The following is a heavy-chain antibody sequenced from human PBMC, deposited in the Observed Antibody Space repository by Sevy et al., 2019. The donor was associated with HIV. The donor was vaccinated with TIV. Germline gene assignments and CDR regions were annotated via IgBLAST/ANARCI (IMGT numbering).Heavy chain of an antibody. J-gene: IGHJ4*02. CDR1: GYTFTGYY. Sequence: ASVKVSCKASGYTFTGYYIHWVRQAPGQGLEWMGWIKPNSGGTNYTQKFQGRVTMTRDTSITTAYMELSRLRSDDTAVYYCARMGSGSYHVVYWGQGTLVTVSS. CDR2: IKPNSGGT. CDR3: ARMGSGSYHVVY. D-gene: IGHD1-26*01. V-gene: IGHV1-2*02.